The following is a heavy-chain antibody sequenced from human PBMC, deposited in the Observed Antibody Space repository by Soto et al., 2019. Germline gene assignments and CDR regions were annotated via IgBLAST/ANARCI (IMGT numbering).Heavy chain of an antibody. Sequence: ASVKVSCKASGSTFPSYVISWVRQTPGQGLEWMGWISAYNGNTNYAQKLQGRVTMTTDTSTSTAYMELRSLRSDDTAVYYCARDKGWADPHYFDYWGQGTLVTVSS. D-gene: IGHD6-19*01. CDR1: GSTFPSYV. V-gene: IGHV1-18*01. CDR2: ISAYNGNT. J-gene: IGHJ4*02. CDR3: ARDKGWADPHYFDY.